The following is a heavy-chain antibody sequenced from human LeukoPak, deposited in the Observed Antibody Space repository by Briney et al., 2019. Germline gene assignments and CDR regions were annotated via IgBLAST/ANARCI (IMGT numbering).Heavy chain of an antibody. D-gene: IGHD6-13*01. CDR2: ISYDGSIK. Sequence: PGRSLRLSCAASGFTFSSYAMSWVRQAPGKGLEWLAVISYDGSIKNYADSVRGRFTISRDNSKNTLYLQKNSLGPEDTALYYCAKDNGAPSSTLFLSSAFDIWGHGTMVTVSS. CDR3: AKDNGAPSSTLFLSSAFDI. J-gene: IGHJ3*02. CDR1: GFTFSSYA. V-gene: IGHV3-30*18.